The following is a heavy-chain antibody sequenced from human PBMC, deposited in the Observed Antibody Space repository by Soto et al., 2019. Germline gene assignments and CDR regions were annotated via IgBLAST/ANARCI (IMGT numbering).Heavy chain of an antibody. CDR1: GESISSSFYY. V-gene: IGHV4-39*01. D-gene: IGHD2-21*02. CDR2: IYYSGRT. Sequence: PSETLSLTCIVSGESISSSFYYWGWIRQPPGKGLEWIGSIYYSGRTYYNPSFKSRVTISIDTSKNQFSLKLSSVTATDTAVYYCAGQRTTVVTQAYFDHWGQGALVTVSS. CDR3: AGQRTTVVTQAYFDH. J-gene: IGHJ4*02.